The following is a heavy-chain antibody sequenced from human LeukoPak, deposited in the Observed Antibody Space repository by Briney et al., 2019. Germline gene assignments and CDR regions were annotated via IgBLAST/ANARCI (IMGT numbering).Heavy chain of an antibody. J-gene: IGHJ6*02. Sequence: ASVKVSCKASGYTFTGYYMHWVRRAPGQGLEWMGWIDPNRGGTNYAQKFQGRVTLTRDTSISTAYMELSSLRSDDTAVYYCARGTGSEITSYYYYGMDVWGQGTTVIVSS. CDR1: GYTFTGYY. CDR2: IDPNRGGT. CDR3: ARGTGSEITSYYYYGMDV. D-gene: IGHD3-10*01. V-gene: IGHV1-2*02.